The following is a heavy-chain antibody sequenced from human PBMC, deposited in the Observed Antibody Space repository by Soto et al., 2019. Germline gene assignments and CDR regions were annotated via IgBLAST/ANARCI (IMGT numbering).Heavy chain of an antibody. J-gene: IGHJ4*02. CDR1: GFSFDIYW. Sequence: PGGSLRLSCAASGFSFDIYWMNWVRQAPGKGLEWVANIKQDGTKKNYVDSVKGRFTISRDNAKNSLFLQMNSLRSEDTAVYYCARENTGLGVRWGQGTLVTVSS. CDR2: IKQDGTKK. D-gene: IGHD5-12*01. CDR3: ARENTGLGVR. V-gene: IGHV3-7*01.